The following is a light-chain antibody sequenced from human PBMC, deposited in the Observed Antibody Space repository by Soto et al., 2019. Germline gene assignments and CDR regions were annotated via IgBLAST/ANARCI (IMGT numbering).Light chain of an antibody. CDR3: QQYEAYPLT. V-gene: IGKV1-5*03. CDR2: KAS. J-gene: IGKJ4*01. CDR1: QSISSW. Sequence: DIQLTQSPSTLSASVGDRVTITCRASQSISSWLAWYQQKPGKAPKLLVYKASSLESGVPSGFSGSGSATEFNLTITTLQPDDFATYYCQQYEAYPLTFGGGTKVEI.